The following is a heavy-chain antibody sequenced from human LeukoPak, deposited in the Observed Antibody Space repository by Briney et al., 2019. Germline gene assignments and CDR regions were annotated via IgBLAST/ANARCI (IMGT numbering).Heavy chain of an antibody. J-gene: IGHJ4*02. CDR2: ISYDGSNK. D-gene: IGHD3-22*01. Sequence: GRSLRLSCAASGFTFSNYAMHWVRQAPGKWLEWVAVISYDGSNKNYGDSVKGRFTISRDNSKKTLYLQMNSLRAEDTAVYYCARELPQGSSGPNFDYWGQGTLVTVSS. V-gene: IGHV3-30*04. CDR1: GFTFSNYA. CDR3: ARELPQGSSGPNFDY.